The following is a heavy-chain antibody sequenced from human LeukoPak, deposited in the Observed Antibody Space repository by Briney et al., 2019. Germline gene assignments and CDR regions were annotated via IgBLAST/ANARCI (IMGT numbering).Heavy chain of an antibody. Sequence: GGSLRLSCAASGFTFSSYWMHWVRQAPGKGLVWVSHINSDGSTTRYADSAKGRFTISRDNAKNTLYLQMNSLRAEDTAVYYCARDLSTSGTYHTRFDYWGQATLLTVSS. D-gene: IGHD3-10*01. CDR3: ARDLSTSGTYHTRFDY. J-gene: IGHJ4*02. V-gene: IGHV3-74*01. CDR1: GFTFSSYW. CDR2: INSDGSTT.